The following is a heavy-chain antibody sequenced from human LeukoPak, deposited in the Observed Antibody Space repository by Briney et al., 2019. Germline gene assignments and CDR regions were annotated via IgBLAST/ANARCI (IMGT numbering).Heavy chain of an antibody. V-gene: IGHV6-1*01. CDR1: GDSVSNNSAA. CDR3: ASAPTPIIAVAGSFDY. J-gene: IGHJ4*02. Sequence: QSGPGLVKPSQTLSLTCAISGDSVSNNSAAWNLIRQSPSRGLEWLGRTYYRSKWYNDYAVSVKSRITINPDTSKNQFSLQVNSVTPEDTAVYYCASAPTPIIAVAGSFDYWGQGTLVTVSS. D-gene: IGHD6-19*01. CDR2: TYYRSKWYN.